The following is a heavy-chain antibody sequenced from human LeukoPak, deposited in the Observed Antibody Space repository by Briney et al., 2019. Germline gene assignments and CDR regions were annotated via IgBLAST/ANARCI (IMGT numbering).Heavy chain of an antibody. CDR1: GFTFSTYS. J-gene: IGHJ4*02. Sequence: GGSLRLSCAASGFTFSTYSMNWVRQAPGKGLEWVSYIGSSDSTIYYADSVKGRFTISRDNAKNSLYLQMNSLRAEDTAVYYCARAVAGLRHFDYWGQGTLVTVSS. V-gene: IGHV3-48*01. CDR2: IGSSDSTI. D-gene: IGHD6-19*01. CDR3: ARAVAGLRHFDY.